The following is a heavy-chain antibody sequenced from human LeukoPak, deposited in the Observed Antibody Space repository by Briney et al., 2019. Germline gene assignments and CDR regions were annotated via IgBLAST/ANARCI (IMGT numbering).Heavy chain of an antibody. V-gene: IGHV3-15*01. CDR2: IRSKSDGGTT. CDR3: TTSLNYYGSGSWPR. CDR1: GFTFSGTW. J-gene: IGHJ4*02. D-gene: IGHD3-10*01. Sequence: GGSLRLSCAASGFTFSGTWMAWVSQAPGKGLEWVGRIRSKSDGGTTDYTEAVKGRFSISRDDSKNTLYLQLDSLKTEDTAVYYCTTSLNYYGSGSWPRWGQGTLVIVSS.